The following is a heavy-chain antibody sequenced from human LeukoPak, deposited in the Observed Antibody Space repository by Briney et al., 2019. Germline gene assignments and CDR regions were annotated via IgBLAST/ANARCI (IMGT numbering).Heavy chain of an antibody. CDR1: SGSFSGYC. CDR3: ARRRNWFDP. J-gene: IGHJ5*02. Sequence: SETLSHTCAVYSGSFSGYCWSWIRQRPGKGLEWSGEIKHSGSTNYNPSLKSRVSISVDTSKNQISLKLSSVTAADTAVYYRARRRNWFDPWGQGTLFTVSS. CDR2: IKHSGST. V-gene: IGHV4-34*01.